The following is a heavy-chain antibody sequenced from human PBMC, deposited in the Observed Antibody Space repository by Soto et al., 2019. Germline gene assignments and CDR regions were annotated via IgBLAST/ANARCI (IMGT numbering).Heavy chain of an antibody. V-gene: IGHV4-59*01. CDR1: GGSISTYY. CDR2: IFYSGNT. Sequence: QVQLQESGPGLVKPSETLSLTCTVSGGSISTYYWSWIRQPPGKGLEWIGYIFYSGNTHYNPSLKSRATISVDTSKNQFSLRLASVTAADTAVYYCARDLVSSGYFDYWGLGIPVTVSS. D-gene: IGHD1-26*01. CDR3: ARDLVSSGYFDY. J-gene: IGHJ4*02.